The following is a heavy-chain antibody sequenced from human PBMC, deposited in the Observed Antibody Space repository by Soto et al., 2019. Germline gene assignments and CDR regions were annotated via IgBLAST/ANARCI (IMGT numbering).Heavy chain of an antibody. CDR3: ARDRYSSGWYDLDY. V-gene: IGHV3-33*01. D-gene: IGHD6-19*01. CDR1: GFIFSSYG. J-gene: IGHJ4*02. CDR2: IWYDGSNK. Sequence: QEQLVESGGGVVQPGRSLRLSCGASGFIFSSYGMHWVRQAPGKGLEWVAVIWYDGSNKYYADSVKGRFTISRDNSKNTLYLQMNSLRAEDTAVYYCARDRYSSGWYDLDYWGQGTLVTVSS.